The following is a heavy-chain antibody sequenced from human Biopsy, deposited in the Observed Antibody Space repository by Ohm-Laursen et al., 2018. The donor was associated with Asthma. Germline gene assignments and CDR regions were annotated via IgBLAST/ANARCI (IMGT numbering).Heavy chain of an antibody. V-gene: IGHV3-48*01. CDR1: GFTFSSYS. CDR2: ISSSSSTI. CDR3: ARDCMLGYCSGGPLGKGAFDP. D-gene: IGHD2-15*01. Sequence: SLRLSCAASGFTFSSYSMNWIRQAPGKGLEWVSYISSSSSTIYYADSVKGRFTISRDNAKNSLYLQMNSLRSEDTAVYYCARDCMLGYCSGGPLGKGAFDPWGQGTLVTVSS. J-gene: IGHJ5*02.